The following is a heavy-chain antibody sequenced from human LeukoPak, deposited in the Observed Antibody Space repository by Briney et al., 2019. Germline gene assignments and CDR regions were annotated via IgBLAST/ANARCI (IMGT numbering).Heavy chain of an antibody. D-gene: IGHD2-21*01. Sequence: GGSLRLSCVASGFTFSSYWMSWVRQAPGKGLEWVANIKQDGSEKYYVDSVKGRFTISRDNAKNSLYLQMNSLRAEDTAVYYCARGLCGGDCYDYWGQGTLVTVSS. CDR3: ARGLCGGDCYDY. J-gene: IGHJ4*02. CDR2: IKQDGSEK. CDR1: GFTFSSYW. V-gene: IGHV3-7*01.